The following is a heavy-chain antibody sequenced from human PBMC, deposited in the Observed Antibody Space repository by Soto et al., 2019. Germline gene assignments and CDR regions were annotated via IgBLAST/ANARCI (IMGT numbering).Heavy chain of an antibody. Sequence: PSETLCLTCAFYGGSFIGYYWSWIRQPPGKGLEWIGEINHSGSTNYNPSLKSRVTISVDTSKNQFSLKLSSVTAADTAVYYCARGRLLWFGELFGHYYYGMDVWGQGTTVTVSS. CDR1: GGSFIGYY. CDR2: INHSGST. V-gene: IGHV4-34*01. D-gene: IGHD3-10*01. CDR3: ARGRLLWFGELFGHYYYGMDV. J-gene: IGHJ6*02.